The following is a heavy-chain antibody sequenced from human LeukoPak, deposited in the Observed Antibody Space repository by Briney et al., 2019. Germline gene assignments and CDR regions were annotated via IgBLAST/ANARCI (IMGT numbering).Heavy chain of an antibody. D-gene: IGHD3-3*01. J-gene: IGHJ4*02. CDR2: VNHSGST. CDR3: ARARYFWSGYYTGPFDY. CDR1: GGSFSGYY. Sequence: PSETLSLTCAVYGGSFSGYYWSWIRQPPGKGLEWIGEVNHSGSTNYNPSLKSRVTISVDTSKNQFSLKLSSVTAADTAVYYCARARYFWSGYYTGPFDYWGQGTLVTVSS. V-gene: IGHV4-34*01.